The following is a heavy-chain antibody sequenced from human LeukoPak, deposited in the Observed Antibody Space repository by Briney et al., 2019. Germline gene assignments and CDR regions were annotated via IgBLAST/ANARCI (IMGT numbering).Heavy chain of an antibody. V-gene: IGHV1-24*01. CDR1: GYTLTELS. D-gene: IGHD6-13*01. CDR3: AKDSSIRSSWSLTFDY. Sequence: GASVKVSCKVSGYTLTELSMHWVRQAPGKGLEWMGGFDPEDGETIYAQKFQGRVTMTEDTSTDTAYMELSSLRAEDTALYYCAKDSSIRSSWSLTFDYWGQGTLVTVSS. CDR2: FDPEDGET. J-gene: IGHJ4*02.